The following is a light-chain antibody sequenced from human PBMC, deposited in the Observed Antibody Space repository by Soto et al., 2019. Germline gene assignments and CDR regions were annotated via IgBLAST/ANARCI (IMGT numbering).Light chain of an antibody. J-gene: IGKJ5*01. Sequence: EAVATPTAQSLPVTRGQPASISYRSNQSLLHSDGIAYFSWLQQKPGRSPRRLIYNCSNRGAGVPARFSSSGAGTDFALKIIRVDAEDVGVYYCMQGTHWPITFGQGTRLEI. CDR3: MQGTHWPIT. V-gene: IGKV2-30*02. CDR1: QSLLHSDGIAY. CDR2: NCS.